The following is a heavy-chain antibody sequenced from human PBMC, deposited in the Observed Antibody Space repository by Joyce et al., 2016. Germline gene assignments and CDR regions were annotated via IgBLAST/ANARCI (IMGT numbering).Heavy chain of an antibody. Sequence: EVQLVEYGGGLVQPGGSLRLSCAASGIIFSNKEMNWVRQAPGKGLEWMSCINSDDSMIHDADAVRGRFTISRDNARNSLFLEMNSLRVEDTAMYYCTTPSCANWGQGSLVTVSS. CDR2: INSDDSMI. V-gene: IGHV3-48*03. CDR3: TTPSCAN. D-gene: IGHD2-2*01. CDR1: GIIFSNKE. J-gene: IGHJ4*02.